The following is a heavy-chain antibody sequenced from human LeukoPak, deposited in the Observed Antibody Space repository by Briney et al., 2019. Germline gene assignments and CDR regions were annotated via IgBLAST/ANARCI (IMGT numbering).Heavy chain of an antibody. D-gene: IGHD2-2*01. V-gene: IGHV4-34*01. J-gene: IGHJ2*01. CDR1: GGSFSGYY. CDR2: INHSGSA. Sequence: SETLSLTCAVSGGSFSGYYWTWIRQPPGKGLEWIGEINHSGSANYNPSLKSRVTISLDTSKNQFSLKLSSVTAADTAVYYCARSLGYCSSTSCPPEALWYFDLWGRGTLVTVSS. CDR3: ARSLGYCSSTSCPPEALWYFDL.